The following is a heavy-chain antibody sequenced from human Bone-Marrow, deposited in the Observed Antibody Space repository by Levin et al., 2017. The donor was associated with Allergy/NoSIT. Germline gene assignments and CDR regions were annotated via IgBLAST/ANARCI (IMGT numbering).Heavy chain of an antibody. J-gene: IGHJ4*02. V-gene: IGHV3-23*01. CDR2: ISLSGSNT. Sequence: SCAASGFTFSSYDMTWVRQAPGKGLEWVSSISLSGSNTYYADSVKGRFTISRDNSMNTLYLQLDSLGAEDTAFYYCAKKSVSGTTLGNFFDSWGQGTLVTVSS. CDR3: AKKSVSGTTLGNFFDS. CDR1: GFTFSSYD. D-gene: IGHD6-13*01.